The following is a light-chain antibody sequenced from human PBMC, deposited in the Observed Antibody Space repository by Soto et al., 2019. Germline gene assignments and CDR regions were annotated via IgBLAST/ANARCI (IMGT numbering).Light chain of an antibody. CDR1: QSVTSNY. CDR3: QQYGTSPRIT. V-gene: IGKV3-20*01. Sequence: VLTQSQRTLSLSPGERATLSCRASQSVTSNYLAWYQQKPGQAPRLLIYGASTRASDIPDRFSGSVSGTDFTLTISRLEPEDFAIYYCQQYGTSPRITFGQGTRLDIK. CDR2: GAS. J-gene: IGKJ5*01.